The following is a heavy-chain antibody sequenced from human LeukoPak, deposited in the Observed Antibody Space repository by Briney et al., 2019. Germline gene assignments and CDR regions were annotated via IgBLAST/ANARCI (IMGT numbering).Heavy chain of an antibody. V-gene: IGHV1-18*01. Sequence: ASVKVSCKASGYTFTSYGISWVRQAPGQGLEWMGWISAYNGNTNYAQKLQGRVTMTTDTSTSTAYMELRSLRSDDTAVYYCARVSTYRSNKTYFDYWGQGTLVTVSS. CDR1: GYTFTSYG. CDR3: ARVSTYRSNKTYFDY. CDR2: ISAYNGNT. J-gene: IGHJ4*02. D-gene: IGHD6-13*01.